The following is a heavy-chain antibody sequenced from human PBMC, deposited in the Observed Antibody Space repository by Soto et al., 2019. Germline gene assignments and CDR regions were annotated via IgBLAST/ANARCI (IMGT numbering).Heavy chain of an antibody. Sequence: ASVKVSCKASGYTFTSYGISWVRQAPGQGLEWMGWISAYNGNTNYAQKLQGRVTMTTDTPTSTAYMELRSLRSDDTAVYYCARDWVPYYYGSGSPYYFDYWGQGTLVTVSS. V-gene: IGHV1-18*04. J-gene: IGHJ4*02. CDR1: GYTFTSYG. CDR3: ARDWVPYYYGSGSPYYFDY. D-gene: IGHD3-10*01. CDR2: ISAYNGNT.